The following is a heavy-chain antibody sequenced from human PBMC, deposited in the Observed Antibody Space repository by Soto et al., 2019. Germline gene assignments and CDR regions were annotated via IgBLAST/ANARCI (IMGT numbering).Heavy chain of an antibody. V-gene: IGHV4-59*01. CDR1: GGSISSYY. D-gene: IGHD3-3*01. Sequence: SETLSLTCTVSGGSISSYYWSWIRQPPGKGLEWIGYIYYSGSTNYNPSLKSRVTISVDTSKNQFSLKLSSVTAADTAVYYCARDLSGYYDFWSGPVDVWGQGTTVTVSS. J-gene: IGHJ6*02. CDR2: IYYSGST. CDR3: ARDLSGYYDFWSGPVDV.